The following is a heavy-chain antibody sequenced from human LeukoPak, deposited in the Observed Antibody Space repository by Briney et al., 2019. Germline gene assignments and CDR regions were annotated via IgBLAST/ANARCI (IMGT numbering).Heavy chain of an antibody. CDR2: IKLDGSEK. V-gene: IGHV3-7*01. Sequence: GGSLRLSCGASGFTFSSHWMSWVRQAPGKGLEWVANIKLDGSEKYYVDSVKGRFTISRDNAKNPLYLQMDSLRAEDTAVYYCARFPTHYYFDYWGQGTLVTVSS. CDR1: GFTFSSHW. CDR3: ARFPTHYYFDY. J-gene: IGHJ4*02.